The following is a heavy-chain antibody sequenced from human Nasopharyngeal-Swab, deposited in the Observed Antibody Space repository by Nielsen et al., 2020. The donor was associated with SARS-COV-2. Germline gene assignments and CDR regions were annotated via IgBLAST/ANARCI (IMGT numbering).Heavy chain of an antibody. CDR1: GGSFSGYY. D-gene: IGHD2-2*01. J-gene: IGHJ6*02. CDR3: ARAPAPHVPAYYYYYGMDV. CDR2: INHSGST. Sequence: GSLRLSCAVYGGSFSGYYWSWIRQPPGKGLEWIGEINHSGSTNYNPSLKSRVTISVDTSKNQFSLKLSSVTAADTAVYYCARAPAPHVPAYYYYYGMDVWGQGTTVTVSS. V-gene: IGHV4-34*01.